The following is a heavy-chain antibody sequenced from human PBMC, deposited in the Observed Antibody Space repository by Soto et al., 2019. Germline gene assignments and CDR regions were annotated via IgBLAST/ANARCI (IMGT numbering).Heavy chain of an antibody. Sequence: QVQLQESGPGLVKPSQTLSLTCTVSGGSISSGGYYWSWIRQHPGKGLEWIGYIYYSGSTYYNPSLKSRVTISVDTSKNQFSLKLSSVTAADTAVYYCARFSRELSVKYYFDYWGQGTLVTVSS. J-gene: IGHJ4*02. CDR3: ARFSRELSVKYYFDY. V-gene: IGHV4-31*03. D-gene: IGHD3-16*02. CDR1: GGSISSGGYY. CDR2: IYYSGST.